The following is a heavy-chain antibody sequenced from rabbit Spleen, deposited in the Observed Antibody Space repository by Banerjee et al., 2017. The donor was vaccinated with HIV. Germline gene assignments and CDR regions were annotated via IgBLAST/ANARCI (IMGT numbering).Heavy chain of an antibody. CDR2: IDTSDGDT. CDR3: ARGSAAMTMVITGFYLTL. V-gene: IGHV1S45*01. Sequence: LEESGGGLVKPGGTLTLTCTVSGFSFSSNWICWVRQAPGKGLERIACIDTSDGDTDYANWPKGRFTISKSSSTTVTLQMTSLTAADTATYFCARGSAAMTMVITGFYLTLWGPGTLVTVS. CDR1: GFSFSSNW. D-gene: IGHD2-1*01. J-gene: IGHJ4*01.